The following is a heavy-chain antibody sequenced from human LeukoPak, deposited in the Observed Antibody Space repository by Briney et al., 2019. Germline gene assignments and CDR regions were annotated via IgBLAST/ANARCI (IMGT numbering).Heavy chain of an antibody. CDR3: ARDRNYDGSVYYEDDYFDY. CDR1: GFTFSSYT. CDR2: ISSSSSYI. J-gene: IGHJ4*02. Sequence: GGSLRLSCAASGFTFSSYTMNWVRQAPGKGLEWVSSISSSSSYIHYADSVKGRFSISRDNAKNSLYLQMNSLRAEDTAVYYCARDRNYDGSVYYEDDYFDYWGQGTLVTVSS. V-gene: IGHV3-21*01. D-gene: IGHD3-22*01.